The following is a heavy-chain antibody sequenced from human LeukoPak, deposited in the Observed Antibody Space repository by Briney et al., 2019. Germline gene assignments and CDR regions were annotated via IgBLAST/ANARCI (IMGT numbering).Heavy chain of an antibody. Sequence: SETLSLTCAVYSGSFNDCCWIWLRQPPRRGLEWIGEIYSGGSANYDPSLKGRLAISVDPSKSQFSLKLSSLTAADTAVYFCARGVVDYSTRSGYLSHWGQGTLVTVSS. V-gene: IGHV4-34*01. CDR1: SGSFNDCC. D-gene: IGHD3-22*01. CDR3: ARGVVDYSTRSGYLSH. CDR2: IYSGGSA. J-gene: IGHJ4*02.